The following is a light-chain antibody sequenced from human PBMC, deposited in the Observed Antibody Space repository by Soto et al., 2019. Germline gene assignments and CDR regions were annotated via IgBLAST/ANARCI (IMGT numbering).Light chain of an antibody. CDR1: SSDVGGYNY. CDR2: EVS. CDR3: SSYAGSNYFVV. J-gene: IGLJ3*02. Sequence: QSALTQPPSASGSPGQSVTISCTGTSSDVGGYNYVSWYQQHPGKAPKLMIYEVSKRPSGVPDRFSGSKSGNTASLTVSGLQGEDEADYYCSSYAGSNYFVVFGGGTKRTVL. V-gene: IGLV2-8*01.